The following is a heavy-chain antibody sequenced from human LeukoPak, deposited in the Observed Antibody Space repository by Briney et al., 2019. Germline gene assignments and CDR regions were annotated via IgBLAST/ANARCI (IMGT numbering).Heavy chain of an antibody. J-gene: IGHJ4*02. D-gene: IGHD6-19*01. CDR1: GFTFNIYW. V-gene: IGHV3-74*03. Sequence: GGSLRLSCATSGFTFNIYWMQWVRQVPGKGLVWVSRIDSNGGGATYADSVKGRFTTSRDNGNNTMYLQMNNLRAEDTAIYYCARGKYSSKWSLDYWGQGALVTVSS. CDR2: IDSNGGGA. CDR3: ARGKYSSKWSLDY.